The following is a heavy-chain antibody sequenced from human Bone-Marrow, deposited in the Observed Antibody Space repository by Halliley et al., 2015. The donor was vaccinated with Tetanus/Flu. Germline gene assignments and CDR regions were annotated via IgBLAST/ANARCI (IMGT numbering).Heavy chain of an antibody. CDR1: GGSFSGYY. J-gene: IGHJ5*02. V-gene: IGHV4-34*01. Sequence: TLSLTCAVYGGSFSGYYWSWIRQPPGKGLEWIGEINHSGSTNYNPSLKSRVTISVDTTKNQFSLKLSSVTAADTAVCYCASDGYCGGGSCGLNDWFDPWGQGTLVTVSS. D-gene: IGHD2-15*01. CDR2: INHSGST. CDR3: ASDGYCGGGSCGLNDWFDP.